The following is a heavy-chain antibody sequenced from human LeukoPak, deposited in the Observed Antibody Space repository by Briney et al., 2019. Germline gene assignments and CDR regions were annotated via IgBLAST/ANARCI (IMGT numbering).Heavy chain of an antibody. CDR1: GGSFSGYY. CDR2: INHSGST. V-gene: IGHV4-34*01. D-gene: IGHD6-13*01. J-gene: IGHJ4*02. Sequence: ASETLSLTCAVCGGSFSGYYWSWIRQPPGKGLEWIGEINHSGSTNYNPSLKSRVTISVDTSKNQFSLKLSSVTAADTAVYYCARGWHQLANFDYWGQGTLVTVSS. CDR3: ARGWHQLANFDY.